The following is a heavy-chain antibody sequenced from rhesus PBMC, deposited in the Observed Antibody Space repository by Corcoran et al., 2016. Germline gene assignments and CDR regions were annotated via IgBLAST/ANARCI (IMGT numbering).Heavy chain of an antibody. CDR1: GYTFTDSY. CDR2: IDPDDGEA. V-gene: IGHV1-111*02. CDR3: ATGSWNNLLNY. J-gene: IGHJ4*01. Sequence: EVQLVQSGAEVTKPGASAKISCKASGYTFTDSYLHWVRQAPGKGLTCMGRIDPDDGEAIHAQKFQVRVTITADTSTDTAYMELSSLRSEDTAVYYCATGSWNNLLNYWGQGVLVTVSS. D-gene: IGHD1-20*01.